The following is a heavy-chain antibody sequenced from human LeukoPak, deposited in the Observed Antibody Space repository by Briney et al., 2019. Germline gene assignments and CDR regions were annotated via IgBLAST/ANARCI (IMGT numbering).Heavy chain of an antibody. J-gene: IGHJ6*03. CDR2: INPNSGGT. CDR1: GYTFTSYG. Sequence: ASVKVSCKASGYTFTSYGISWVRQAPGQGLEWMGWINPNSGGTNYAQKFQGRVTMTRDTSISTAYMELSRLRSDDTAVYYCARDETVAHDYYYMDVWGKGTTVTISS. V-gene: IGHV1-2*02. CDR3: ARDETVAHDYYYMDV. D-gene: IGHD4-23*01.